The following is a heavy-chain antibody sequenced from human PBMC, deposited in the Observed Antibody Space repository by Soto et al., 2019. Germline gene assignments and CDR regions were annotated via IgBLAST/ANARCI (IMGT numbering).Heavy chain of an antibody. J-gene: IGHJ5*02. Sequence: QVQLVESGGGVVHPGESLRLSCVTSGFTFSDFVMQWVRQAPGKGLEWVAVIWYDGSEKYYADSVKGRSTISRDNSKNTVSLQMNSLRGDDTAVYYCVRGSSCTPTTCYNLGWFAPWGQGTLVTVSS. CDR1: GFTFSDFV. CDR2: IWYDGSEK. CDR3: VRGSSCTPTTCYNLGWFAP. V-gene: IGHV3-33*01. D-gene: IGHD2-2*02.